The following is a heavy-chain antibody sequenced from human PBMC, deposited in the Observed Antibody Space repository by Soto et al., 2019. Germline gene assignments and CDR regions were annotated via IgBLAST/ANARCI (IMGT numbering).Heavy chain of an antibody. CDR1: GFTVSSNY. J-gene: IGHJ5*02. Sequence: PGGSLRLSCAASGFTVSSNYMNWVRQAPGKGLEWVSIIYSGGSTYYADSVEGRFTISRDNSKNTLYLQMNSLRAEDTARYYCARGYYPLSWFDPWGQGTLVTVSS. CDR2: IYSGGST. CDR3: ARGYYPLSWFDP. D-gene: IGHD3-22*01. V-gene: IGHV3-53*01.